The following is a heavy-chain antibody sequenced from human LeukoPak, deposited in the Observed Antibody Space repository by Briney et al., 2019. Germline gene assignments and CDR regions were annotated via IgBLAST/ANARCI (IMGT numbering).Heavy chain of an antibody. CDR2: ISSSSSTI. CDR1: GFTFSTYA. CDR3: ARFYYMDV. V-gene: IGHV3-48*01. Sequence: PGGSLRLSCAASGFTFSTYAMTWVRQAPGKGLEWVSYISSSSSTIYYADSVKGRFTISRDNAKNSLYLQMNSLRAEDTAVYYCARFYYMDVWGKGTTVTVSS. J-gene: IGHJ6*03.